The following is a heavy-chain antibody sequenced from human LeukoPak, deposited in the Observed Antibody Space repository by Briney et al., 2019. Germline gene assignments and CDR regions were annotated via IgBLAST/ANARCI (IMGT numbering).Heavy chain of an antibody. V-gene: IGHV4-4*07. CDR2: IYTSGST. CDR3: ARVGDYYDSSGYDDY. J-gene: IGHJ4*02. Sequence: SEALSLTCAVSGGSISSSNWWSWIRQPAGKGLEWIGRIYTSGSTNYNPSLKSRVTMSVDTSKNQFSLKLSSVTAADTAVYYCARVGDYYDSSGYDDYWGQGTLVTVSS. D-gene: IGHD3-22*01. CDR1: GGSISSSNW.